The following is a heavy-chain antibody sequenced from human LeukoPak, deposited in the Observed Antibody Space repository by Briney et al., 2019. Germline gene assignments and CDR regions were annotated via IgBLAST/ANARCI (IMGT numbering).Heavy chain of an antibody. D-gene: IGHD2-2*02. CDR1: GGSITTVGYY. J-gene: IGHJ4*02. Sequence: SETLSLTCAVSGGSITTVGYYWSWIRQPAGKGLEWIGEINHSGSTNYNPSLKSRVTISLDTSKNQISLKLSSVTAADTAVYYCAREGYCSSTNCYNFNYWGQGTLVTVSS. CDR2: INHSGST. V-gene: IGHV4-34*01. CDR3: AREGYCSSTNCYNFNY.